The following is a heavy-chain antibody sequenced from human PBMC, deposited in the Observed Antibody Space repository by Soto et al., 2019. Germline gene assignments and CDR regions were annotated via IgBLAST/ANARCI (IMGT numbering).Heavy chain of an antibody. CDR2: ISYDGSNK. CDR3: ARDISPVSYYDFWSGYYTSYYYYGMDV. CDR1: GFTFSSYA. J-gene: IGHJ6*02. D-gene: IGHD3-3*01. V-gene: IGHV3-30-3*01. Sequence: GGSLRLSCAASGFTFSSYAMHWVRQAPGKGLEWVAVISYDGSNKYYADSVKGRFTISRDNSKNTLYLQMNSLRAEDTAVYYCARDISPVSYYDFWSGYYTSYYYYGMDVWGQGTTVTVSS.